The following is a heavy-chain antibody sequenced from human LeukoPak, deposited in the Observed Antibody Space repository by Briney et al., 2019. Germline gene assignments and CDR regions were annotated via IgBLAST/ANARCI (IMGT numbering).Heavy chain of an antibody. CDR1: GYTFTSYG. J-gene: IGHJ5*02. CDR2: ISDYNGNT. V-gene: IGHV1-18*01. Sequence: GASVKVSCKASGYTFTSYGISWARQAPGQGLEWMGWISDYNGNTNYAQKLQGRVTMTTDTSTSTAYMELRSLRSDDTAVYYCARDLYRDSLPVSWFDPWGQGTLVTVSS. D-gene: IGHD4-11*01. CDR3: ARDLYRDSLPVSWFDP.